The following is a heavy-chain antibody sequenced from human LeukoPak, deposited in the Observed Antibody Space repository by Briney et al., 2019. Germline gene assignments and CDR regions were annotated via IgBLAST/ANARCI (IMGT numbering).Heavy chain of an antibody. CDR3: ARTHQDYWYFDL. CDR1: GFTFSDHY. J-gene: IGHJ2*01. Sequence: GGSLRLSCAVSGFTFSDHYMDWVRQAPGKGLEWVGRTRNKAASYTTEYAASVKGRFTVSRDASKNSLYLQMNSLKTEDTAVYYCARTHQDYWYFDLWGRGTLVTVSS. V-gene: IGHV3-72*01. CDR2: TRNKAASYTT.